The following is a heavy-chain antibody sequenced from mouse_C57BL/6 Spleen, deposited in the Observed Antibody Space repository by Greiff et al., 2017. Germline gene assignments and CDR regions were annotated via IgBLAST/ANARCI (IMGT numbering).Heavy chain of an antibody. Sequence: VKLQESGAELVKPGASVKLSCKASGYTFTEYTIHWVKQRSGQGLEWIGWFYPGSGSIKYNEKFKDKATLTADKSSSTVYMELSRLTSEDSAVYFCARHEDAYYSNYPAFDVWGTGTTVTVSS. D-gene: IGHD2-5*01. CDR2: FYPGSGSI. CDR1: GYTFTEYT. CDR3: ARHEDAYYSNYPAFDV. V-gene: IGHV1-62-2*01. J-gene: IGHJ1*03.